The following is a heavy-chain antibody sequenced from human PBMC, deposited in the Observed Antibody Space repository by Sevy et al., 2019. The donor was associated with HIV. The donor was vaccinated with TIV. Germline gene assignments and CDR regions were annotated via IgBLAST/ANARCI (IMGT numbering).Heavy chain of an antibody. CDR3: AKESNDVVLMVYSTGGAFDI. V-gene: IGHV3-23*01. CDR2: ISGSGGTT. D-gene: IGHD2-8*01. Sequence: GGSLRLSCAASGFTFSSYAMSWVRQAPGKGLEWVSAISGSGGTTYYADSVKGRFTISRDNSKKTLYLQKNSLRAEDTAVYYCAKESNDVVLMVYSTGGAFDIWGQGTMVTVSS. J-gene: IGHJ3*02. CDR1: GFTFSSYA.